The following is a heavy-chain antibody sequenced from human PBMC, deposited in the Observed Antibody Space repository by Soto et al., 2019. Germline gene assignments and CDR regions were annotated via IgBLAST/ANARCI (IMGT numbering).Heavy chain of an antibody. CDR3: AKESGWYDY. CDR1: GGSISSYH. D-gene: IGHD6-19*01. J-gene: IGHJ4*02. CDR2: VYHSGST. V-gene: IGHV4-59*01. Sequence: PSETLSLTCTVSGGSISSYHWSWIRQPPGKGLEWIGEVYHSGSTNYNPSLKNRVTISVDTSKNHFSLKLSSVTAADTAVYYCAKESGWYDYWGQGTLVTVSS.